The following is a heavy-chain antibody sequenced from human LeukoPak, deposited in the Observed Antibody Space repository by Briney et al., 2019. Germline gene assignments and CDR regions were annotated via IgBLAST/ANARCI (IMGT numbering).Heavy chain of an antibody. V-gene: IGHV3-30*04. Sequence: GRSLRLSCAASGFTFSSYAMHWVRQAPGKGLEWVAVISYDGSNKYYADSVKGRFTISRDNSKNTLYLQMNSLRAEDTAVYYCARRYCSGGSCHYDYWGQGTLVTVSS. J-gene: IGHJ4*02. CDR2: ISYDGSNK. CDR1: GFTFSSYA. CDR3: ARRYCSGGSCHYDY. D-gene: IGHD2-15*01.